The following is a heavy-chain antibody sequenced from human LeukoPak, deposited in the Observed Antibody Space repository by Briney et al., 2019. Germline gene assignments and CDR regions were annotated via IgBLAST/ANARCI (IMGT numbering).Heavy chain of an antibody. J-gene: IGHJ5*01. CDR1: GGSMSSSSYY. D-gene: IGHD2-2*01. CDR2: IYYSGST. CDR3: ASPRIGYCTSTSCLGWFES. Sequence: SETLSLTCTVSGGSMSSSSYYWGWIRQPPGKGLEWIGNIYYSGSTDYNPSLKSRVTMSVDTSKNQFSLKLSSVTATDTAVYFCASPRIGYCTSTSCLGWFESWGQGTLVTVSS. V-gene: IGHV4-39*01.